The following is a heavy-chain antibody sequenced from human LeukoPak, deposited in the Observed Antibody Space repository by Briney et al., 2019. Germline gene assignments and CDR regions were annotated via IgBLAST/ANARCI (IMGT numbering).Heavy chain of an antibody. J-gene: IGHJ4*02. CDR1: GFTFSSYW. CDR2: IKQDGSEK. D-gene: IGHD4-17*01. V-gene: IGHV3-7*01. Sequence: GGSLRLSCAASGFTFSSYWMSWVRQAPGKGLEWVANIKQDGSEKYYVDSVKGRFTISRDNAKNSLYLQMNSLRAEDTAVYYCARERRPTVLYLDYWGQGTLVTVSS. CDR3: ARERRPTVLYLDY.